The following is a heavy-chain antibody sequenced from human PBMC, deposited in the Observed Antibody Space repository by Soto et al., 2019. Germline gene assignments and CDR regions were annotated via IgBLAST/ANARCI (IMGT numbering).Heavy chain of an antibody. J-gene: IGHJ6*02. CDR3: ARDRLWFGESPYGMDV. CDR1: GGSFNRHT. Sequence: QVQLVQSGAEVRKPGSSVRVSCKASGGSFNRHTISWVRQAPGQGLEWMGGIIPIFGTANHAQKFQGRVTIIADESTSTVYMELSSLRSDDTAIYYCARDRLWFGESPYGMDVWGQGTTVTVSS. V-gene: IGHV1-69*01. CDR2: IIPIFGTA. D-gene: IGHD3-10*01.